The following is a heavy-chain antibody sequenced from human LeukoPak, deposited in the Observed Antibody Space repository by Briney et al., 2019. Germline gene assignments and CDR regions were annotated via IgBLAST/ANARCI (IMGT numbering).Heavy chain of an antibody. J-gene: IGHJ3*02. V-gene: IGHV1-18*01. CDR2: ISAYNGNT. Sequence: ASVKVSCTASGYTFTSYGISWVRQAPGQGLAWMGWISAYNGNTNYAQKLQGRVTMTTDTSTSTAYMELRSLRSGDTAVYYCARVNYYDSSGSDAFDIWGQGTMVTVSS. D-gene: IGHD3-22*01. CDR3: ARVNYYDSSGSDAFDI. CDR1: GYTFTSYG.